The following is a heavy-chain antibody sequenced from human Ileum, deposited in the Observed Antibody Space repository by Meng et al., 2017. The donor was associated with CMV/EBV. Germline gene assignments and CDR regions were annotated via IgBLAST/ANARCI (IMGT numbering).Heavy chain of an antibody. V-gene: IGHV4-39*07. CDR1: GGSISRSTYY. CDR2: IYSTGST. J-gene: IGHJ4*02. Sequence: QGQLQEPGPGLVKPPETLSLTCTVSGGSISRSTYYWGWIRQPPGKGLEWIGSIYSTGSTYYNPSLKSRLTISIDTSNNQFSLKLTSMTAADTAVYYCARGVYSYDASWGQGTLVTVSS. D-gene: IGHD5-18*01. CDR3: ARGVYSYDAS.